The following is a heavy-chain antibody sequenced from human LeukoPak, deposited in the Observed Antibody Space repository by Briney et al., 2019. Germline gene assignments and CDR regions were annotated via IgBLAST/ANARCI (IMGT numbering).Heavy chain of an antibody. J-gene: IGHJ4*02. CDR2: IYPGDSDT. CDR3: TRQNADYLFDY. CDR1: GSSFTTYW. Sequence: GESLQISCQGSGSSFTTYWIAWVRQLPGKGLEWMGIIYPGDSDTRYSPSFQGQVTISADKSINTAYLQWSSLKASDTAMYYCTRQNADYLFDYWRQGTLVTVSS. D-gene: IGHD4-17*01. V-gene: IGHV5-51*01.